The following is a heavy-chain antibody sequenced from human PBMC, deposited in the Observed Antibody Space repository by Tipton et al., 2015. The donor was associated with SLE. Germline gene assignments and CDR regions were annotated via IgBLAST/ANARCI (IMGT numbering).Heavy chain of an antibody. CDR1: FTFSNAW. Sequence: FTFSNAWMSWVGQAPGKGLEWVGRIKRKTDGGTTDYAAPVKGRFTISRDDSKNTLYLQMNSLKTEDTAVYYCAREPSKSRWGTHEAFDIWGQGTMVTVSS. CDR2: IKRKTDGGTT. V-gene: IGHV3-15*01. CDR3: AREPSKSRWGTHEAFDI. D-gene: IGHD6-13*01. J-gene: IGHJ3*02.